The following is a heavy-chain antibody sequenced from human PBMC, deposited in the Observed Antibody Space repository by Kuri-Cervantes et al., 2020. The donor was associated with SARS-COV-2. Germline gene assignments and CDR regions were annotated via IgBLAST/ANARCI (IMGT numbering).Heavy chain of an antibody. Sequence: GSLRLSCAVSGYSISSGYYWGWIRQPPGKGLEWIGSIYHSGSTYYNPSLKSRVTISVDTSKNQFSLKLSSVTAADTAVYYCVRDLGGSNYGGGDYWGQGTLVTVSS. CDR2: IYHSGST. CDR1: GYSISSGYY. D-gene: IGHD4-23*01. CDR3: VRDLGGSNYGGGDY. V-gene: IGHV4-38-2*02. J-gene: IGHJ4*02.